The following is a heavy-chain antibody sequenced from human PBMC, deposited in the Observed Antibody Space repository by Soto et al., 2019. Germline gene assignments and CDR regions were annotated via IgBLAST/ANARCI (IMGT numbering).Heavy chain of an antibody. CDR3: ARGRGDGTGLHREFEFAS. CDR1: GDSISSYY. J-gene: IGHJ4*02. V-gene: IGHV4-59*01. CDR2: IHYSGST. Sequence: SETLSLTCTVSGDSISSYYWSWIRQPPGTGLDWIGYIHYSGSTNYNPSLKSRVTISVDTSKNQFSLNLSSVTAADTAIYYCARGRGDGTGLHREFEFASWGPRTLATVSS. D-gene: IGHD6-19*01.